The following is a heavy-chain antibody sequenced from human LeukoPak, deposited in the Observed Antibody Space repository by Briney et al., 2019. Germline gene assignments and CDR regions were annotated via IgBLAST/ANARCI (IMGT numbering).Heavy chain of an antibody. J-gene: IGHJ6*02. CDR2: INPNSGAT. Sequence: ASVKVSCKASGYSFTDFFIHWVRQAPGQGLEWMGSINPNSGATNYAREFQGRVTMTRDTSITTASMERSRLTSADTAVYYCAAIVGSTSYYYYGMDVWGQGTTVTVSS. CDR1: GYSFTDFF. CDR3: AAIVGSTSYYYYGMDV. V-gene: IGHV1-2*02. D-gene: IGHD1-26*01.